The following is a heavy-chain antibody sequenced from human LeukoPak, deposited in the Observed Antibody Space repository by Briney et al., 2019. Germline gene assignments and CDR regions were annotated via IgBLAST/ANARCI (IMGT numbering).Heavy chain of an antibody. D-gene: IGHD6-13*01. CDR3: ARAREYSSSWYLLDS. CDR1: GFTVSSNY. Sequence: GGSLRLSCAASGFTVSSNYMSWVRRAPGKGLEWVSVIYSGGSTYYADSVKGRFTISRDNSKNTLYLQMNSLRAEDTAVYYCARAREYSSSWYLLDSWGQGTLVTVSS. CDR2: IYSGGST. V-gene: IGHV3-66*01. J-gene: IGHJ4*02.